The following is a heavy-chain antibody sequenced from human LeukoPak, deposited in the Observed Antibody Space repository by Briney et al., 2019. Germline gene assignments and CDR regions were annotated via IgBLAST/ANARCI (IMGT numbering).Heavy chain of an antibody. CDR1: GFTFSSYW. CDR2: IKQDGSEK. V-gene: IGHV3-7*01. D-gene: IGHD2-15*01. Sequence: GGSLRLSCAASGFTFSSYWMSWVRQAPGKELEWVANIKQDGSEKYYVDSVKGRFTISRDNAKNSLYLQMNSLRAEDTAVYYCARECHCSGGSCYDNWFDPWGQGTLVTVSS. CDR3: ARECHCSGGSCYDNWFDP. J-gene: IGHJ5*02.